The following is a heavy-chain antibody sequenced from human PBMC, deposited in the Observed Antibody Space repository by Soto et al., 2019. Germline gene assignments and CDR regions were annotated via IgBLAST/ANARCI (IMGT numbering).Heavy chain of an antibody. J-gene: IGHJ6*02. V-gene: IGHV3-48*02. CDR3: ARDRGIAARHYYYGMDV. D-gene: IGHD6-6*01. CDR1: GFTFSSYS. Sequence: PGGSLRLSCAASGFTFSSYSMNWVRQAPGKGLEWVSYISSSSSTIYYADSVKGRFTISRDNAKNSLYLQMNSLRDEDTAVYYCARDRGIAARHYYYGMDVWGQGTTVTVSS. CDR2: ISSSSSTI.